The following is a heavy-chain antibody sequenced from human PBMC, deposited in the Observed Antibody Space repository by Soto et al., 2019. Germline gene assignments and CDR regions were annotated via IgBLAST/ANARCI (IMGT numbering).Heavy chain of an antibody. Sequence: VESLKISCKGSGYSFTSYWIGWVRQMPGKGLEWMGIIYPGDSDTRYSPSFQGQVTISADKSISTAYLQWSSLKASDIAMYYCARTSADGKYYSGMDVWGQGTTVTVSS. CDR2: IYPGDSDT. CDR3: ARTSADGKYYSGMDV. V-gene: IGHV5-51*01. D-gene: IGHD6-13*01. J-gene: IGHJ6*02. CDR1: GYSFTSYW.